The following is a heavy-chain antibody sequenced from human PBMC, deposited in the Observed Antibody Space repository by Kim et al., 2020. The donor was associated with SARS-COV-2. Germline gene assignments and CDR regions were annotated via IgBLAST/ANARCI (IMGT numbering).Heavy chain of an antibody. CDR2: IYYSGST. D-gene: IGHD1-1*01. CDR3: ARVILGWNDVTPNMLFDY. J-gene: IGHJ4*02. Sequence: SETLSLTCTVSGGSISSYYWSWIRQPPGKGLEWIGYIYYSGSTNYNPSLKSRVTISVDTSKNQFSLKLSSVTAADTAVYYCARVILGWNDVTPNMLFDYWGQGTLVTVSS. V-gene: IGHV4-59*13. CDR1: GGSISSYY.